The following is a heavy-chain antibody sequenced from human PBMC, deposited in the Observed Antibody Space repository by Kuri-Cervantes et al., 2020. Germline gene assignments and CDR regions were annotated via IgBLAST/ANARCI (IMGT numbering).Heavy chain of an antibody. CDR3: ARGGRRSSSYYYYYYMDV. Sequence: SETLSLTCAVSGDSISSGYYWCWIRQPPGKGLEWIGNIYHSGSTYYNPSLKSRVTISVDTSKNQFSLKLSSVTAADTAVYYCARGGRRSSSYYYYYYMDVWGKGTTVTVSS. CDR1: GDSISSGYY. V-gene: IGHV4-38-2*01. CDR2: IYHSGST. D-gene: IGHD2-2*01. J-gene: IGHJ6*03.